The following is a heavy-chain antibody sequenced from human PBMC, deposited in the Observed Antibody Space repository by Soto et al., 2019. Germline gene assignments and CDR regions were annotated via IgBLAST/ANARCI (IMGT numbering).Heavy chain of an antibody. V-gene: IGHV4-59*01. J-gene: IGHJ6*03. D-gene: IGHD6-13*01. Sequence: QVQLQESGPGLVKPSETLSLTCTVSGGSISSYYWSWIRQPPGKGLEWIGHIYYSGTTNYNPSLKSRVTISVHTSKNQFSLKLSSVTAADTAVYYCARAWTAAGAYYMDVWGKGTTVTVSS. CDR2: IYYSGTT. CDR3: ARAWTAAGAYYMDV. CDR1: GGSISSYY.